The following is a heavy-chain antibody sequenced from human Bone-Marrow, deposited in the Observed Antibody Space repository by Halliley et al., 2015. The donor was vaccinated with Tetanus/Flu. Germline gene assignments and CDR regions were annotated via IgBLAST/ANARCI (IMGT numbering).Heavy chain of an antibody. V-gene: IGHV3-30-3*02. Sequence: VAVISYDGTNKYYADFVKGRFTISRDNSKNPLYLQINSLRLDDTATYYCAKERGNYGNAVDYWGQGALVTVSS. D-gene: IGHD1-7*01. CDR2: ISYDGTNK. J-gene: IGHJ4*02. CDR3: AKERGNYGNAVDY.